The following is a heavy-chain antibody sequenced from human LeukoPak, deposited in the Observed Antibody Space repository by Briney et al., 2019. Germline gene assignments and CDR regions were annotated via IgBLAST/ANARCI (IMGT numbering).Heavy chain of an antibody. CDR3: ARDSSGYGVFDY. Sequence: PSQTLSLTCTVSGDSISRGDYCWSWIRQPPGKGLEWIGYIYHSGSTYHNPSLKSRVTLSVDTSKNQFSLKLSSVTAADTAVYYCARDSSGYGVFDYWGQGTLVTVSS. V-gene: IGHV4-30-4*01. CDR1: GDSISRGDYC. CDR2: IYHSGST. J-gene: IGHJ4*02. D-gene: IGHD3-22*01.